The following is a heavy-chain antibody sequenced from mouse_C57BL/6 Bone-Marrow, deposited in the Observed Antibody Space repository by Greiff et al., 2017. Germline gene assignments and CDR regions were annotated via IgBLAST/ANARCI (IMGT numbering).Heavy chain of an antibody. J-gene: IGHJ2*01. D-gene: IGHD1-1*01. CDR3: ASYHYCSAGD. CDR1: GYTFTSSG. CDR2: IYPRSGNT. Sequence: VQLQQSGAELARPGASVKLSCKASGYTFTSSGISWVKQRPGQGLEWIGEIYPRSGNTYYNEKFKGKATLTADKSSSKAYMELRSLPSEDSAVYVCASYHYCSAGDWGHGTTLTAAS. V-gene: IGHV1-81*01.